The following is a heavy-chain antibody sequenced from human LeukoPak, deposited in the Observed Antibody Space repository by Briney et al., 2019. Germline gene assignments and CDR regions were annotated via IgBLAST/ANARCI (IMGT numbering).Heavy chain of an antibody. J-gene: IGHJ4*02. Sequence: GGSLRLSCAASGFTLSRHGMHWVRQAPGRGLEWLAVVSDDGGLKYYSDSVKGRFTISRDNSKNTLYLQMNSLRAENTAVYYCASTGYTLDYWGQGTLVTVSS. CDR3: ASTGYTLDY. D-gene: IGHD1-1*01. CDR1: GFTLSRHG. CDR2: VSDDGGLK. V-gene: IGHV3-30*03.